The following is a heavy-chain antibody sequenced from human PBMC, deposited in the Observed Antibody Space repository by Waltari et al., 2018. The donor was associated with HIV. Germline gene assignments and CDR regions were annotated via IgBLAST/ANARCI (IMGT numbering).Heavy chain of an antibody. CDR2: ISSSSSYI. CDR3: ARDISYYYGMDV. Sequence: EVQLVESGGGLVKPGGSLRLSCAASGFTFSSYSMNWVRQAPGKGLEWVSSISSSSSYIYYADSVKARFTISRDNAKNSLYLQMNSLRAEDTAVYYCARDISYYYGMDVWGQGTTVTVSS. J-gene: IGHJ6*02. D-gene: IGHD3-9*01. CDR1: GFTFSSYS. V-gene: IGHV3-21*01.